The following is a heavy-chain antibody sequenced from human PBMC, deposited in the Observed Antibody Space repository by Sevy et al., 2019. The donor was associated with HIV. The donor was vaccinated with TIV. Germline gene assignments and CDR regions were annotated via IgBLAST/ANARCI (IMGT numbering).Heavy chain of an antibody. CDR2: IWYDGTNK. CDR3: AKWSELPSSPFDY. Sequence: GGSLRLSCAASGFTFSSYGMHWVRQAPGKGLEWVALIWYDGTNKYYADSVKGRFTISRDNSKNTLYLQMNSLRAEDTAVYFCAKWSELPSSPFDYWGQGTLVTVSS. V-gene: IGHV3-33*06. J-gene: IGHJ4*02. CDR1: GFTFSSYG. D-gene: IGHD1-26*01.